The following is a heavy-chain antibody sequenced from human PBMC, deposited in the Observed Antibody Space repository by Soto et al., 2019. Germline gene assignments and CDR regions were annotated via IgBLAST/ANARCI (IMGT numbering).Heavy chain of an antibody. CDR2: ISYDGSNK. J-gene: IGHJ6*02. CDR3: AREVPAAMGLPAGYYYYGMDV. V-gene: IGHV3-30-3*01. CDR1: GFTFSSYA. Sequence: GGSLRLSCAASGFTFSSYAMHWVRQAPGKGLEWVAVISYDGSNKYYADSVKGRFTISRDNSKNTLYLQMNSLRAEDTAVYYCAREVPAAMGLPAGYYYYGMDVWGQGTTVTVSS. D-gene: IGHD2-2*01.